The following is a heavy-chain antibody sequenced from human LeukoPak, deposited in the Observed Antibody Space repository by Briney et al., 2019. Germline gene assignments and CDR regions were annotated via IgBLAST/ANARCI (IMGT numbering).Heavy chain of an antibody. CDR3: ARAYGNYSDY. CDR2: INHSGST. Sequence: PSETLSLTCAVYGGSFSGYYWSWIRQPPGKGLEWIGEINHSGSTNYNPSLKSRVTISVDTSKNQFSLELSSVTAADTAVYYCARAYGNYSDYWGQGTLVTVSS. J-gene: IGHJ4*02. V-gene: IGHV4-34*01. D-gene: IGHD4-17*01. CDR1: GGSFSGYY.